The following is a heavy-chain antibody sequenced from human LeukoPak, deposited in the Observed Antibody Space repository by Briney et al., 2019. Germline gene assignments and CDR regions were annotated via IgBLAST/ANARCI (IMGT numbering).Heavy chain of an antibody. D-gene: IGHD2-2*01. CDR1: GYSISSGYY. CDR2: IYHSGST. V-gene: IGHV4-38-2*01. J-gene: IGHJ5*02. CDR3: ARGIVVVPAAGAWFDP. Sequence: SETLSLTCAVSGYSISSGYYWGWIRQPPGKGLEWIGSIYHSGSTYYNPSLKSRVTISVDTSKNQFSLKLSSVTAADTAVYYCARGIVVVPAAGAWFDPWGQGTLVTVSS.